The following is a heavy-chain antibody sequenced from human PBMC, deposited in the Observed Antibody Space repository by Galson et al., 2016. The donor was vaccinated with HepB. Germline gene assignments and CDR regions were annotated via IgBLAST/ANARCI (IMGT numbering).Heavy chain of an antibody. CDR1: GFSFSTYW. D-gene: IGHD3-10*01. Sequence: SLRLSCAASGFSFSTYWMHWVRRVPGKGLVWVLRISGDGKFINYAESVKGRFTISRDNAKNTVYLQMNSLTVEDSAIYYCRGSAVFDYWGQGTLVSVSS. J-gene: IGHJ4*02. CDR3: RGSAVFDY. CDR2: ISGDGKFI. V-gene: IGHV3-74*01.